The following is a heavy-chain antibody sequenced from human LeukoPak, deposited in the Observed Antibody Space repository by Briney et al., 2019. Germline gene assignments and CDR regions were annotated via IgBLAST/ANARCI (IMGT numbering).Heavy chain of an antibody. D-gene: IGHD7-27*01. Sequence: GGSLRLSCAASGFTFSSYAMSWVRQAPGKGLEWVSAISGSGGSIYYADSVKGRFTISRDNSKNTLYLQMNSLRAEDTAVYYCAKGPYNWGDFDYWGQGALVTVSS. CDR3: AKGPYNWGDFDY. V-gene: IGHV3-23*01. J-gene: IGHJ4*02. CDR2: ISGSGGSI. CDR1: GFTFSSYA.